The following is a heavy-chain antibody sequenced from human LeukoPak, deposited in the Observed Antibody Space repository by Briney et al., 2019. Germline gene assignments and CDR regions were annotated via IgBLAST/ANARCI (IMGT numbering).Heavy chain of an antibody. V-gene: IGHV3-30-3*01. D-gene: IGHD4-17*01. CDR2: ISYDGSNR. Sequence: PGRSLRLSCAASGFTFSTYAMHWVRQAPGKGLEWVALISYDGSNRYYADSVKGRFTIYRDNSKNTMYLQMNRLRSEDTAVYYCARVDYGDNEGYFDYWGQGTLVTVTS. CDR1: GFTFSTYA. CDR3: ARVDYGDNEGYFDY. J-gene: IGHJ4*02.